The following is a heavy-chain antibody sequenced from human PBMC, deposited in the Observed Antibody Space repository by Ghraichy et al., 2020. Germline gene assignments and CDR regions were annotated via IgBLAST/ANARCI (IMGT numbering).Heavy chain of an antibody. CDR2: IYDSGST. Sequence: GSLRLSCTVSGGSINISDYYWSWIRQPPGKGLECIGYIYDSGSTKYNPSLKSRVTISVDTSKNHFSLKLTSVTAADTAVYYCARGYSSTLMNWFDPWGPGTLVTVSS. CDR1: GGSINISDYY. J-gene: IGHJ5*02. D-gene: IGHD6-19*01. CDR3: ARGYSSTLMNWFDP. V-gene: IGHV4-61*03.